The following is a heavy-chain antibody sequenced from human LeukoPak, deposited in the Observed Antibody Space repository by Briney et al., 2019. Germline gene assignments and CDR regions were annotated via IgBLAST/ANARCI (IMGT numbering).Heavy chain of an antibody. CDR2: INPNSGGT. CDR1: GYTFTGYY. CDR3: ARQSSGWSYYYGMDV. J-gene: IGHJ6*02. D-gene: IGHD6-19*01. V-gene: IGHV1-2*02. Sequence: GSVKVSCTASGYTFTGYYMHWVRQAPGQGLEWMGWINPNSGGTNYAQKFQGRVTMTRDTSISTAYMELSRLRSDDTAVYYCARQSSGWSYYYGMDVWGQGTTVTVSS.